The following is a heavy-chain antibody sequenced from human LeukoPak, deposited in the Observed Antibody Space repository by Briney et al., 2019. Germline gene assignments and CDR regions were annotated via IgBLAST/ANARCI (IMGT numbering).Heavy chain of an antibody. D-gene: IGHD3-22*01. J-gene: IGHJ4*02. CDR1: GGSISNYY. CDR2: IYYSGST. Sequence: SETLSLTCTVSGGSISNYYWSWIRQPPGKGLGWIGYIYYSGSTNYNPPLKSRVTISVDTPKNQFSLKVSSLTAADTAVYFCARIANNGYYLFDYWGQGILVTVSS. V-gene: IGHV4-59*01. CDR3: ARIANNGYYLFDY.